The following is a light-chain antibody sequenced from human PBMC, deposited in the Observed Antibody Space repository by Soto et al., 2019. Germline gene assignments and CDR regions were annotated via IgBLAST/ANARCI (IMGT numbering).Light chain of an antibody. Sequence: DIVMTQSPDSLAVSLGERATINCKSSQSVLSSSDNKNYLSWYQQKPGQPPKLLIYWASTRESGVPDRFSGSASGTDFTLTISSLQAEDVAIYYCHQYQSSPCSFGPGTRVDVK. V-gene: IGKV4-1*01. CDR3: HQYQSSPCS. CDR2: WAS. J-gene: IGKJ3*01. CDR1: QSVLSSSDNKNY.